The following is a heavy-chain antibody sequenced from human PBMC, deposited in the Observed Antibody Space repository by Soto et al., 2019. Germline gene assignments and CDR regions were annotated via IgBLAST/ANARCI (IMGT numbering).Heavy chain of an antibody. CDR2: IYWDDDK. CDR1: GFSLSTSGVG. CDR3: AHSTEWLSDGNPGYAFDI. D-gene: IGHD2-15*01. V-gene: IGHV2-5*02. Sequence: QITLKESGPTLVKPTQTLTLTCTFSGFSLSTSGVGVGWIRQPPGKALEWLALIYWDDDKRYSPSLKSTLTITKDTSKNQVVLTMTNMDPVDTATYYGAHSTEWLSDGNPGYAFDICGQGRMVTVSS. J-gene: IGHJ3*02.